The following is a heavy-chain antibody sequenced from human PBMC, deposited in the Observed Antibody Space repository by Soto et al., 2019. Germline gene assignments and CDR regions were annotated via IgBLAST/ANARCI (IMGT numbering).Heavy chain of an antibody. CDR2: ISYDGSNK. Sequence: GGSLRLSCAASGFTFSSYAMHWVRQAPGKGLEWVAVISYDGSNKYYADSVKGRITISRDNSKNTLYLQMNSLRAEDTAVYYCAREYYGSGPFDPWGQGTLVTVSS. V-gene: IGHV3-30-3*01. CDR1: GFTFSSYA. CDR3: AREYYGSGPFDP. D-gene: IGHD3-10*01. J-gene: IGHJ5*02.